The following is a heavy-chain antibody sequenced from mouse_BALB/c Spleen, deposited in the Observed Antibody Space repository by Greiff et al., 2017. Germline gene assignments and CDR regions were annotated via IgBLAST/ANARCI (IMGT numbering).Heavy chain of an antibody. V-gene: IGHV2-2*02. CDR2: IWSGGST. Sequence: VQLVESGPGLVQPSQSLSITCTVSGFSLTSYGVHWVRQSPGKGLEWLGVIWSGGSTDYNAAFISRLSISKDNSKSQVFFKMNSLQANDTAIYYCAKYGNPYYYAMDYWGQGTSVTVSS. CDR3: AKYGNPYYYAMDY. CDR1: GFSLTSYG. D-gene: IGHD2-10*02. J-gene: IGHJ4*01.